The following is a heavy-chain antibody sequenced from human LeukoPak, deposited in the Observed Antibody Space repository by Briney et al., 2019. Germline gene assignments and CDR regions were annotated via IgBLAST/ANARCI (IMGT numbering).Heavy chain of an antibody. CDR2: IYYSGST. CDR3: ARNRRGDYYYGMDV. Sequence: SETLSLTCTVSGGSVSSGSYYRSWIRQPPGKGLEWIGYIYYSGSTNYNPSLKSRVTISVDTSKNQFSLKLSSVTAADTAVYYCARNRRGDYYYGMDVWGKGTTVTVSS. V-gene: IGHV4-61*01. J-gene: IGHJ6*04. CDR1: GGSVSSGSYY. D-gene: IGHD1-14*01.